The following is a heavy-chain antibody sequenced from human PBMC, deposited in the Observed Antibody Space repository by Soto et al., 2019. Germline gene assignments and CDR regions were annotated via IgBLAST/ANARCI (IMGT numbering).Heavy chain of an antibody. V-gene: IGHV4-61*01. CDR1: GGSVSSGNYC. CDR2: FYYTGST. CDR3: ARSMHYSDGSNYSPFDY. J-gene: IGHJ4*02. Sequence: SETLSLTCTVSGGSVSSGNYCWSWIRQPPGKGLEWIGYFYYTGSTNYNPSLKSRVTISIDASKNQFSLRLSSVTAADTAVYYCARSMHYSDGSNYSPFDYWGQGTLVTVSS. D-gene: IGHD3-22*01.